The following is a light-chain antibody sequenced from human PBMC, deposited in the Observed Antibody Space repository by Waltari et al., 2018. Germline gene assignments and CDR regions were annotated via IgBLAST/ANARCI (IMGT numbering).Light chain of an antibody. CDR1: SSDVGGYKY. CDR2: DVS. J-gene: IGLJ2*01. Sequence: QSALTQPASVSGSPGQSITISCTGTSSDVGGYKYVSWYQQHPGKAPKLMIYDVSNRPSGVSNRFFGSKSGNTASLTISGLQAEDEADYYCNSYTSSSIREVVFGGGTKLTVL. V-gene: IGLV2-14*03. CDR3: NSYTSSSIREVV.